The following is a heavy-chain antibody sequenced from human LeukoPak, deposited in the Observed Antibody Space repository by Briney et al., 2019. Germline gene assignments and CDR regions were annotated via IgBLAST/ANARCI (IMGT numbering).Heavy chain of an antibody. CDR3: ARIQGSGSH. D-gene: IGHD3-10*01. Sequence: ASVKVSCKASGYTFTSYGISWVRQAPGQGLEWMGRIIPILGIANYAQKFQGRVTITADKSTSTAYMELSSLRSEDTAVYYCARIQGSGSHWGQGTLVTVSS. V-gene: IGHV1-69*04. CDR1: GYTFTSYG. CDR2: IIPILGIA. J-gene: IGHJ4*02.